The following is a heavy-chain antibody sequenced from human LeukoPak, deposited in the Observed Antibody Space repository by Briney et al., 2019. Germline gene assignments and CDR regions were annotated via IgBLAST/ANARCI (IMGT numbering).Heavy chain of an antibody. CDR2: INHSGST. V-gene: IGHV4-34*01. J-gene: IGHJ6*03. CDR3: ARVVEQWLLYYYYYMDV. CDR1: GGSFSGYY. Sequence: PSETLSLTCAVYGGSFSGYYWSWIRQPPGKGLEWIGEINHSGSTNYNPSLKSRVTISVDTSKNQFSLKLSSVTAADTAVYYCARVVEQWLLYYYYYMDVWGKGTTVTVSS. D-gene: IGHD6-19*01.